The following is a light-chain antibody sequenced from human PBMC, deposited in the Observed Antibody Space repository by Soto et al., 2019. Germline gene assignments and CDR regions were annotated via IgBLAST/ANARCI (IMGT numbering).Light chain of an antibody. J-gene: IGKJ5*01. Sequence: DIRMTQSPSSLSASVGDTVTITFRASQRISSYLNWYQQKLGKAPKLLIYDVSSLQNGVPSRFSGSGSGTDFTLTIDSLQPEDFATYYCQQSYSPPPITFGQGTRLEIK. V-gene: IGKV1-39*01. CDR2: DVS. CDR1: QRISSY. CDR3: QQSYSPPPIT.